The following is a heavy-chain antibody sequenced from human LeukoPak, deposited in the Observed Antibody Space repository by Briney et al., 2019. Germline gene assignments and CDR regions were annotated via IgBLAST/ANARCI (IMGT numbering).Heavy chain of an antibody. J-gene: IGHJ4*02. CDR3: ARSSVVTAMVHLDY. Sequence: ASVKVSCKASGYTFTSNNINWVRQAPGQGLEWTGWMNPKSGNSDYAQKFQGRLTMTRDTSTNTAYMELSGLRSEDTAVYYCARSSVVTAMVHLDYWGQGTLVTVSS. CDR2: MNPKSGNS. CDR1: GYTFTSNN. V-gene: IGHV1-8*02. D-gene: IGHD2-21*02.